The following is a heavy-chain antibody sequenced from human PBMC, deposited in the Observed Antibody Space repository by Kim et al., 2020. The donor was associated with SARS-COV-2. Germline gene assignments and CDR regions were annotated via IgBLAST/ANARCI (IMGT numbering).Heavy chain of an antibody. Sequence: GGSLRLSCAASGFTFSSYAMHWVRQAPGKGLEWVAVISYDGSNKYYADSVKGRFTISRDNSKNTLYLQMNSLRAEDTAVYYCARGRILKDWFDPWGQGTLVTVSS. CDR1: GFTFSSYA. D-gene: IGHD2-15*01. V-gene: IGHV3-30*04. CDR2: ISYDGSNK. CDR3: ARGRILKDWFDP. J-gene: IGHJ5*02.